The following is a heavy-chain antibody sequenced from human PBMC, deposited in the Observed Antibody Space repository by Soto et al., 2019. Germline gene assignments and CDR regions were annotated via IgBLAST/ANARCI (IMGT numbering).Heavy chain of an antibody. CDR1: GYSFISSE. D-gene: IGHD5-12*01. J-gene: IGHJ4*02. CDR3: AKKHSGSSLAY. CDR2: MNPNTGYT. V-gene: IGHV1-8*01. Sequence: QVQLVQSGAEVRKPGASVKVSCKASGYSFISSEINWVRQATGQGLEWVGQMNPNTGYTESAGKSQGGXTXTXXMSSNTAYLELSGLASEDTAVYYCAKKHSGSSLAYWGQGSLVSVSS.